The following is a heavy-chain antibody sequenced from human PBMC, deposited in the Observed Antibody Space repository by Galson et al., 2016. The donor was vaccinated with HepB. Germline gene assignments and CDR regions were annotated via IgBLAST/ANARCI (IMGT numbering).Heavy chain of an antibody. D-gene: IGHD3-10*01. CDR2: ISGSGVST. Sequence: SLRLSCAASGFTFSDYAMTWFRQAPGKGLEWVSAISGSGVSTYHADSVRGRLTISRDNSKNTLYLQMNSLRPEDTAVYYCSRGGISRMIWAGITPFNYWGQGTRLTVSS. CDR1: GFTFSDYA. V-gene: IGHV3-23*01. CDR3: SRGGISRMIWAGITPFNY. J-gene: IGHJ4*02.